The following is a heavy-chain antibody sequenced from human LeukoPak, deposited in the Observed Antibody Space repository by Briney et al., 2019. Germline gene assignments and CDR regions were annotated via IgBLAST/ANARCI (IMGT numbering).Heavy chain of an antibody. CDR1: GFTVSSNY. D-gene: IGHD3-10*01. V-gene: IGHV3-53*01. CDR3: AREKPGGAPYGSGSYQYYYGMDV. CDR2: IYSGGST. J-gene: IGHJ6*02. Sequence: PGGSLRLSCAASGFTVSSNYMSWVRQAPGKGLAWISVIYSGGSTYYADSVKGRFTISSDNSKNTLYLRMNSLRAEDAAVYYCAREKPGGAPYGSGSYQYYYGMDVWGQGTTVTVSS.